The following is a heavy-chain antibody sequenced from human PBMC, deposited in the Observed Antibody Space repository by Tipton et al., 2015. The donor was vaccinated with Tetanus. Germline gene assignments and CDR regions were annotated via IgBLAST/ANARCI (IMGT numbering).Heavy chain of an antibody. J-gene: IGHJ6*02. CDR3: PVERPLRPSVVTPGPTCSFYSLDV. Sequence: LRLSCSVSGGSVTNGSSYWTWIRQPQGKGLEWIGYIYNRSGTTYIGDTSDSPSLKGRVTISVDTSKNHFSLSLNSVTAADTAVYYCPVERPLRPSVVTPGPTCSFYSLDVWGQGTTVTFS. CDR2: IYNRSGTTYIGDT. V-gene: IGHV4-61*01. D-gene: IGHD2-21*02. CDR1: GGSVTNGSSY.